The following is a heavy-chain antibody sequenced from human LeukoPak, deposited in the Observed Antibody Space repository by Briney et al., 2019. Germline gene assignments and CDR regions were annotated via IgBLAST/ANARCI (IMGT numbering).Heavy chain of an antibody. D-gene: IGHD3-9*01. V-gene: IGHV1-18*01. CDR1: GFTFTSYG. CDR2: ISAYNGNT. Sequence: ASVKVSCKASGFTFTSYGISWVRQAPGQGLEWMGWISAYNGNTNYAQKLQGRVTMTTDTSTSTAYMELRSLRSDDTAVYYCARAHDGILTGYYPIDYWGQGTLVTVSS. J-gene: IGHJ4*02. CDR3: ARAHDGILTGYYPIDY.